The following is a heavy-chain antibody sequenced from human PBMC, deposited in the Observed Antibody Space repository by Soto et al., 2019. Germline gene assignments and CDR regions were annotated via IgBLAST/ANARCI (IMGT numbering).Heavy chain of an antibody. CDR2: ISGSSIYT. CDR1: GFTFSDYY. Sequence: GGSLRLSXAASGFTFSDYYMSWIRQAPGKGLEWVSYISGSSIYTNYAGSVKGRFTVSRDNAKNSLYLQMSSLRAEDTAVYYCARDRGVGQPAGWFDPWGQGTLVTVSS. CDR3: ARDRGVGQPAGWFDP. D-gene: IGHD3-10*01. V-gene: IGHV3-11*06. J-gene: IGHJ5*02.